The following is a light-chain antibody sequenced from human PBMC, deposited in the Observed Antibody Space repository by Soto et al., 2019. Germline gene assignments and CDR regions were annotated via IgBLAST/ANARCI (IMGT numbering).Light chain of an antibody. CDR2: GAS. CDR1: QSVSSSY. V-gene: IGKV3-20*01. Sequence: EIGLTQSPGTLSLSPGERATLSCRASQSVSSSYLAWYQQKPGQALRLLIYGASSRATGFPDRFSGSGSGTDFTLTISRLEPEDFAMYYCPPYGRVITFGGGTK. J-gene: IGKJ4*01. CDR3: PPYGRVIT.